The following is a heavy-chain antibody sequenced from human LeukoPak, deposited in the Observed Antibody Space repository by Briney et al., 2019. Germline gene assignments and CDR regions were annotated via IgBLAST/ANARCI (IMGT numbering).Heavy chain of an antibody. Sequence: PSETLSLTCAVYGGSFRGYYWSWIRQPPGKGLEWIGEINHSGSTNYNPSLKSRVTISVDTSKNQFSLKLSSVTAADTAVYYCARSRWIQLKSGEYFQHWGQGTLVTVSS. J-gene: IGHJ1*01. CDR3: ARSRWIQLKSGEYFQH. D-gene: IGHD5-18*01. CDR2: INHSGST. V-gene: IGHV4-34*01. CDR1: GGSFRGYY.